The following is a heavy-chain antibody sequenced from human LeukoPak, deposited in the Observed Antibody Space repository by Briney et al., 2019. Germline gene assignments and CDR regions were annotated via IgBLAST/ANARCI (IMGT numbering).Heavy chain of an antibody. CDR2: ISGSGGST. J-gene: IGHJ4*02. CDR1: GFTFSSYG. Sequence: GGPLRLSCTASGFTFSSYGMSWVRQAPGKGLDWVSAISGSGGSTYYADSVKGRFSISRDNSKNTLYLQMNSLRAEDTAVYYCAKAPWGYDSSGYFDYWGRGTLVTVSS. CDR3: AKAPWGYDSSGYFDY. D-gene: IGHD3-22*01. V-gene: IGHV3-23*01.